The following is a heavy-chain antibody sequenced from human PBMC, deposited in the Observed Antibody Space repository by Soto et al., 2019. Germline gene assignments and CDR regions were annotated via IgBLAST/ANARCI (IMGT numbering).Heavy chain of an antibody. CDR1: GFAFRTFA. Sequence: PGGSLRLSCAASGFAFRTFARNWVRQAPGKGLEWVSSITDDGVAYHADSVKGRFITSRDNSKNTLYLQMNSLRAEDTAVYYCAKRVAYSSSSAYLDYWGQGT. J-gene: IGHJ4*02. CDR3: AKRVAYSSSSAYLDY. D-gene: IGHD6-6*01. V-gene: IGHV3-23*01. CDR2: ITDDGVA.